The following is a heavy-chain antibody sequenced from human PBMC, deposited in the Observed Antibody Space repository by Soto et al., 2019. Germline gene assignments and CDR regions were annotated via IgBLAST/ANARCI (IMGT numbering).Heavy chain of an antibody. CDR1: GFTVSSNY. V-gene: IGHV3-53*01. Sequence: PGGSLRLSCAASGFTVSSNYMSWVRQAPGKGLEWVSVIYSGGSTYYADSVKGRFTISRDNSKNTLYLQMNSLRAEDTAVYYCARQYYDSPYYFDYWGQGTLVTVSS. CDR3: ARQYYDSPYYFDY. CDR2: IYSGGST. J-gene: IGHJ4*02. D-gene: IGHD3-22*01.